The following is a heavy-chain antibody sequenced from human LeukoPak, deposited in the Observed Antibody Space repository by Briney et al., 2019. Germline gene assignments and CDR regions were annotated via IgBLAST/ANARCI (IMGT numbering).Heavy chain of an antibody. J-gene: IGHJ4*02. Sequence: GGSLRLSCAASGFTVSSNYMSWVRQAPGKGLEWVSVIYSGGSTYYADSVKGRFTISRDNSKNTLYLQMNSLRAEDTAVYYCARGQPGDIVGAYNYWGQGTLVTVSS. V-gene: IGHV3-53*01. D-gene: IGHD1-26*01. CDR1: GFTVSSNY. CDR3: ARGQPGDIVGAYNY. CDR2: IYSGGST.